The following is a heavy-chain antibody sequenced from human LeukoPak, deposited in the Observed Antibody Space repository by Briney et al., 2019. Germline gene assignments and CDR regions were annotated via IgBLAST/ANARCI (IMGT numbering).Heavy chain of an antibody. CDR1: GFAFSSYA. CDR2: IGSNFETI. Sequence: GGSLRLSCVASGFAFSSYAMNWVRQAPGKGLEWVSYIGSNFETIYADSVKGRFTISRDNAKNSLYLQMNSLRAEDTAVYYCAELGITMIGGVWGKGTTVTISS. D-gene: IGHD3-10*02. J-gene: IGHJ6*04. V-gene: IGHV3-48*03. CDR3: AELGITMIGGV.